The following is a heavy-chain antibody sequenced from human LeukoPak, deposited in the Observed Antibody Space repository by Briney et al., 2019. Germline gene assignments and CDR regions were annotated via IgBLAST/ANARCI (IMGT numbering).Heavy chain of an antibody. V-gene: IGHV1-69*13. CDR1: GYTFTGYY. CDR2: IIPIFGTA. CDR3: ARLGPGGMATITN. D-gene: IGHD5-24*01. J-gene: IGHJ4*02. Sequence: VASVKVSCKASGYTFTGYYMHWVRQAPGQGLEWMGGIIPIFGTANYAQKFQGRVTITADESTSTAYMELSSLRSEDTAVYYCARLGPGGMATITNWGQGTLVTVSS.